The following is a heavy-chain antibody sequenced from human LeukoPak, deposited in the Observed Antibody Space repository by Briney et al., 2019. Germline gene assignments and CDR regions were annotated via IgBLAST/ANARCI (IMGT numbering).Heavy chain of an antibody. CDR3: ARDRGDGYNFFDY. V-gene: IGHV1-69*13. J-gene: IGHJ4*02. CDR2: IIPIFGTA. CDR1: GGTFSSYA. Sequence: SVKVSCKASGGTFSSYAISWVRQAPGQGLEWMGGIIPIFGTANYAQKFQGRVTITADESTSTAYMELSSLRSEDTAVYYCARDRGDGYNFFDYWGQGTMVTVSS. D-gene: IGHD5-24*01.